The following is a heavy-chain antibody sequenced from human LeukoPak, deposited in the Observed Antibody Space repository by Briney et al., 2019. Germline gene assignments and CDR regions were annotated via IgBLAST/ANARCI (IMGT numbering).Heavy chain of an antibody. CDR1: GGTFSSYA. CDR2: IIPILGIA. Sequence: ASVKVSCKASGGTFSSYAISWLRQAPGQGLEWMGRIIPILGIANYAQKFQGRVTITADKSTSTAYMELSSLRSEDTAVYYCARGAYSGSYVLDYWGQGTLVTVSS. CDR3: ARGAYSGSYVLDY. J-gene: IGHJ4*02. D-gene: IGHD1-26*01. V-gene: IGHV1-69*04.